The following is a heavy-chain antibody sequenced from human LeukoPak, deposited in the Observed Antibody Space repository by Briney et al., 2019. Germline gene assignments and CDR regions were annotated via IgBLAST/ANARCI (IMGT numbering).Heavy chain of an antibody. D-gene: IGHD4-17*01. Sequence: SETLSLTCTISGGSISSYYWSWIRQPPGKGLEWIGYIYYSGSTNYNPSLKSRVTISVDTSKNQFSLKLSSVTAADTAVYYCARGKDYHDYSYWGQGTLVPVSS. CDR2: IYYSGST. J-gene: IGHJ4*02. CDR3: ARGKDYHDYSY. CDR1: GGSISSYY. V-gene: IGHV4-59*01.